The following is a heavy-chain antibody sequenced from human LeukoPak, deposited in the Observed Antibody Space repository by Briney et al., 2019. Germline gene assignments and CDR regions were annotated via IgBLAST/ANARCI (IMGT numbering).Heavy chain of an antibody. D-gene: IGHD6-13*01. V-gene: IGHV1-69*05. CDR1: GGTFSSYA. CDR2: IIPIFGTA. J-gene: IGHJ4*02. CDR3: ARDLTAAAGTFYFDY. Sequence: SVKVSCKASGGTFSSYAISWVRQAPGQGLEWMGGIIPIFGTANYAQKFQGRVTITTDESTSTAHMELSSLRSEDTAVYYCARDLTAAAGTFYFDYWGRGTLVTVSS.